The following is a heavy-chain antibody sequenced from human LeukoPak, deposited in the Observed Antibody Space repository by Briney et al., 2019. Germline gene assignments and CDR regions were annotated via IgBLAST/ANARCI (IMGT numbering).Heavy chain of an antibody. Sequence: GGSFRLSCAASGFTFSNAWMSWVRQAPGKGLEWIGRVKSKPDGGTTDYAAPVKGRFTVSRDDSKNTLYLQMNSLKIEDTAVYFCAWHYFDYWGQGTLVTVSS. V-gene: IGHV3-15*01. CDR3: AWHYFDY. J-gene: IGHJ4*02. CDR1: GFTFSNAW. CDR2: VKSKPDGGTT.